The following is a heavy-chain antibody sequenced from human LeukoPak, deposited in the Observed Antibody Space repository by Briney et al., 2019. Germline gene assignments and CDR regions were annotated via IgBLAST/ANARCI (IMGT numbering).Heavy chain of an antibody. V-gene: IGHV3-30*03. Sequence: GGSLRLSCAASGFTFSSYGMHWVRQAPGKGLEWVAVISYDGSNNYYADSVKGRLTISRDNSKNTFHLQMNSLRAEDTAVYYCARRAGDYSHPYDYWGQGTLVTVSS. CDR2: ISYDGSNN. J-gene: IGHJ4*02. CDR1: GFTFSSYG. D-gene: IGHD3-22*01. CDR3: ARRAGDYSHPYDY.